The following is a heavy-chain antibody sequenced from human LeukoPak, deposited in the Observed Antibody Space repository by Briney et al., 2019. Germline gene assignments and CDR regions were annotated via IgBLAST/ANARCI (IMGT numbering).Heavy chain of an antibody. J-gene: IGHJ4*02. V-gene: IGHV1-69*05. CDR2: IIPIFGTA. CDR3: ARARGSGYDSFDY. CDR1: GGTFSSYA. Sequence: ASVKISCKASGGTFSSYAISWVRQAPGQGLEWMGGIIPIFGTANYAQKFQGRVTITTDESTSTAYMELSSLRSEDTAVYYCARARGSGYDSFDYWGQGTLVTVSS. D-gene: IGHD5-12*01.